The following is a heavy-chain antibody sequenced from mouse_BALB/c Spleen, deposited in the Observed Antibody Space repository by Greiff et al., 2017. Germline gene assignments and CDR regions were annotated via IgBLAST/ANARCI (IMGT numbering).Heavy chain of an antibody. CDR2: IDPANGNT. CDR1: GFNIKDTY. J-gene: IGHJ4*01. D-gene: IGHD2-2*01. Sequence: EVKLVESGAELVKPGASVKLSCTASGFNIKDTYMHWVKQRPEQGLEWIGRIDPANGNTKYDPKFQGKATITADTSSNTAYLQLSSLTSEDTAVYYCASRGGYYDAMDYWGQGTSVTVSS. CDR3: ASRGGYYDAMDY. V-gene: IGHV14-3*02.